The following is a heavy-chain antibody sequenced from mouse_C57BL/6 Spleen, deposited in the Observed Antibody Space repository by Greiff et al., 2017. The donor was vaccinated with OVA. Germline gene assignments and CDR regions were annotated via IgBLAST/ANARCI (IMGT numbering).Heavy chain of an antibody. J-gene: IGHJ4*01. V-gene: IGHV1-82*01. D-gene: IGHD2-1*01. CDR3: ARSGGNYGYYATDY. CDR1: GYAFSSSW. CDR2: IYPGDGDT. Sequence: QVQLQQSGPELVKPGASVKISCKASGYAFSSSWMNWVKQRPGKGLEWIGRIYPGDGDTNYNGKFKGKATLTADKSSSTAYMQLSSLTSEDSAVYFCARSGGNYGYYATDYWGQGTSVTVSS.